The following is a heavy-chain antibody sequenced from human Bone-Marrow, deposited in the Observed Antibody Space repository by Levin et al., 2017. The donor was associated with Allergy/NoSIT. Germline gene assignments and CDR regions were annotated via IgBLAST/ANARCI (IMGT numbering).Heavy chain of an antibody. Sequence: SCAASGFTFSSYAMHWVRQAPGKGLEWVAVISYDGSNKYYADSVKGRFTISRDNSKNTLYLQMNSLRAEDTAVYYCARDGGLMPEGVPAYWDQGTLVTVSS. D-gene: IGHD3-16*01. CDR3: ARDGGLMPEGVPAY. V-gene: IGHV3-30*04. J-gene: IGHJ4*02. CDR2: ISYDGSNK. CDR1: GFTFSSYA.